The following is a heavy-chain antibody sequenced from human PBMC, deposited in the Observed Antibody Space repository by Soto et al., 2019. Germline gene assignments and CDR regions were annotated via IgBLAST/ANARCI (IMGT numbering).Heavy chain of an antibody. CDR2: INSDGSST. D-gene: IGHD6-19*01. Sequence: EVQLVESGGGLVQPGGSLRLSCAASGFTLSSYWLHWVRQAPGKGLVWLSRINSDGSSTNYADSVKGRFTISRDNAKSTLYLQLNSVRAEDTAVYYCARKGAVAGFGYWGQGTLVTVSS. J-gene: IGHJ4*02. CDR3: ARKGAVAGFGY. CDR1: GFTLSSYW. V-gene: IGHV3-74*01.